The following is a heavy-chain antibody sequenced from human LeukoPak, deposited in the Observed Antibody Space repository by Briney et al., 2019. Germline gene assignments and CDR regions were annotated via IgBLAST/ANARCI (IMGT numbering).Heavy chain of an antibody. CDR3: ARGTPLSTLPYYYYYMDV. CDR2: ISAYNGNT. V-gene: IGHV1-18*01. Sequence: ASVKVSCKASGYTFTSYGISWVRQAPGQGLEWMGWISAYNGNTNYAQKFQGRVTMTRDTSISTAYMELRRLRSDDTAVYYCARGTPLSTLPYYYYYMDVWGKGTTVTVSS. D-gene: IGHD2-15*01. J-gene: IGHJ6*03. CDR1: GYTFTSYG.